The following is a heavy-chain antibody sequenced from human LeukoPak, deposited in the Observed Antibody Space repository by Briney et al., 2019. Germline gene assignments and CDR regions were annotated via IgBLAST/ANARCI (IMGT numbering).Heavy chain of an antibody. CDR1: GYTLTSYY. D-gene: IGHD6-13*01. Sequence: ASVKVSCKASGYTLTSYYMHWVRQAPGQGLEWVGLINPSGGSTSYALKFQGRVTMTRDTSTSTVYMELSSLRSEGTAVYYCARDNKERQLGGYWGQGTLVTVSS. J-gene: IGHJ4*02. CDR3: ARDNKERQLGGY. V-gene: IGHV1-46*01. CDR2: INPSGGST.